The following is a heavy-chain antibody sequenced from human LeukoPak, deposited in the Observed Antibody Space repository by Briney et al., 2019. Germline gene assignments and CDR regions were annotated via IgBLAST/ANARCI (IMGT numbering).Heavy chain of an antibody. Sequence: GGSLRLSCAASGFTFSSYAMSWVRQAPGKGLEWVSAISGSGGSTYYADSVKGRFTISRDNAKNSLYLQMNSLRAEDTAVYYCARDREGVVLDYWGQGTLVTVSS. J-gene: IGHJ4*02. CDR2: ISGSGGST. CDR3: ARDREGVVLDY. V-gene: IGHV3-23*01. CDR1: GFTFSSYA. D-gene: IGHD1-26*01.